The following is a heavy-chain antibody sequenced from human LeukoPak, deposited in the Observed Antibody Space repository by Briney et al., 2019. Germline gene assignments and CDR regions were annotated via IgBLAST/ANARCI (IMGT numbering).Heavy chain of an antibody. CDR2: IWYDGSNK. V-gene: IGHV3-33*01. CDR3: ASTELGGDLPFDY. CDR1: GFTFSSYG. D-gene: IGHD1-26*01. Sequence: GGSLRLSCAASGFTFSSYGMHWVRQAPGKGLEWVAVIWYDGSNKYYADSVKGRFTISRDNSKNTLYLQMNSLRAEDTAVYYCASTELGGDLPFDYWGQGTLVTVSS. J-gene: IGHJ4*02.